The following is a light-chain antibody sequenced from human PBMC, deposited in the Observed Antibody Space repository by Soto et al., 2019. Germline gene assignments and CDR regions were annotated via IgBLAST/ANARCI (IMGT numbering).Light chain of an antibody. V-gene: IGKV1-5*01. CDR2: DAF. CDR3: QQYHTLPLT. J-gene: IGKJ4*01. CDR1: QNSNNW. Sequence: DIQMTHSPSTLSASVGDRVTITCRASQNSNNWMACYNQKPVEAPKLLIYDAFSLQTGVPFPFSGGGSGTEFSRTISSLQPDDFGTYYCQQYHTLPLTCGVGTKVEIK.